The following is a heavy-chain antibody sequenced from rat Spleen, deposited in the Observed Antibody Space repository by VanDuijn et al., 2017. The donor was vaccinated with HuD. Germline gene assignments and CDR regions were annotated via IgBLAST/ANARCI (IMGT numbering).Heavy chain of an antibody. CDR2: IQSGGST. V-gene: IGHV2-27*01. J-gene: IGHJ3*01. CDR3: TRGDYYSSSFAY. Sequence: QVQLKESEPDLVQPSQTLSLTCTVSGFSLTSYHVHWVRQPPGKGLEWMGRIQSGGSTDYNSALKSRLSISRDTSKSQVFLKMNSLQAEDTAIYFCTRGDYYSSSFAYWGQGTLVTVSS. D-gene: IGHD1-2*01. CDR1: GFSLTSYH.